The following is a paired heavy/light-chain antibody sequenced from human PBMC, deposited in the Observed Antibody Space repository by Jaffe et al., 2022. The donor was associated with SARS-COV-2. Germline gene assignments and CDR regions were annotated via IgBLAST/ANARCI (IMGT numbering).Heavy chain of an antibody. J-gene: IGHJ4*02. CDR1: GFTFSSYG. V-gene: IGHV3-30*18. CDR2: ISYNGNNK. Sequence: QVQLVESGGGVVQPGRSLRLSCEASGFTFSSYGFHWVRQAPGKGLEWVAVISYNGNNKDYADSVKGRFTISRDNSKSTLYLQMNSLREEDTAVYYCAKPYLYFEDWGQGTLVTVSS. CDR3: AKPYLYFED. D-gene: IGHD2-21*01.
Light chain of an antibody. CDR2: GAS. CDR1: QGVTSN. Sequence: IVMTQSPATLSLSPGERATLSCRASQGVTSNLAWYQQKPGQAPRLLISGASTRATGIPDRFSGSGSGTEFTLTISSLQSEDFAVYYCQQYNKWPRTFGQGTKVEIK. CDR3: QQYNKWPRT. J-gene: IGKJ1*01. V-gene: IGKV3-15*01.